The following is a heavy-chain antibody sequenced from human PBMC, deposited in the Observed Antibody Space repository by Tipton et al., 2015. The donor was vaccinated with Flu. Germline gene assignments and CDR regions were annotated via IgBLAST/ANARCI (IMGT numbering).Heavy chain of an antibody. V-gene: IGHV3-33*01. CDR2: IWYDGSNK. J-gene: IGHJ6*02. D-gene: IGHD1-7*01. Sequence: SLRLSCVASGFNFGIYGMHWVRQAPGKGLEWVAIIWYDGSNKNYADPVKGRFTISRDTSKNTVYLHMNSLRADDTAVYYCARDGELELQYALDVWGQGTTVPVSS. CDR1: GFNFGIYG. CDR3: ARDGELELQYALDV.